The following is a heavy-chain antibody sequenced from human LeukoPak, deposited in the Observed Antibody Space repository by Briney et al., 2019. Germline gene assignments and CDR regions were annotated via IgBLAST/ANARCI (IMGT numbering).Heavy chain of an antibody. CDR1: GFTFSDYY. CDR3: ARDVVGYDFWSGYYGEYYFDY. J-gene: IGHJ4*02. CDR2: ISSSGSTI. D-gene: IGHD3-3*01. Sequence: GGSLRLSCAASGFTFSDYYMSWIRQAPGKGLEWVSYISSSGSTIYYADSVKGRFTISRDNAKNSLYLQMNSLRAEDTAVYYCARDVVGYDFWSGYYGEYYFDYWGQGTLVTVSS. V-gene: IGHV3-11*04.